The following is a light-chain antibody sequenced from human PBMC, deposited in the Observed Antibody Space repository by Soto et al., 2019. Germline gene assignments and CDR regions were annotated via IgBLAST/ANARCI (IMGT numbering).Light chain of an antibody. CDR1: SSDVADYNF. CDR3: SSYTSSNTL. V-gene: IGLV2-14*01. J-gene: IGLJ2*01. CDR2: EVS. Sequence: QSALTQPASVSGSPGQSITISCTGTSSDVADYNFLSWYQQHPGKAPKLMIYEVSNRPSGVSSRFSGSKSGNTASLTISGLQAEDEADYYCSSYTSSNTLFGGGTKLTV.